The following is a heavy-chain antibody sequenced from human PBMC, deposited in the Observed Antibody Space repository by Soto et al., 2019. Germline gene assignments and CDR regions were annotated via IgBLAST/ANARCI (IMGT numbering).Heavy chain of an antibody. V-gene: IGHV4-59*01. D-gene: IGHD6-13*01. CDR2: IYYSGST. CDR3: ARDGAAAGTENWFDP. J-gene: IGHJ5*02. Sequence: PLAALILSATGSGSSIISYYWSSFRQPPGKGLEWIGYIYYSGSTNYNPSLKSRVTISVDTSKNQFSLKLSSVTAADTAVYYCARDGAAAGTENWFDPWGQGTLVTVSS. CDR1: GSSIISYY.